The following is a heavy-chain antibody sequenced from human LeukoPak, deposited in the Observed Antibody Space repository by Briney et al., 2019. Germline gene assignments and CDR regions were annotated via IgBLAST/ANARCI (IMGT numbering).Heavy chain of an antibody. Sequence: ASVKVSCKASGYTFTSYGISWVRQAPGQGLEWMGWISAYNGNTNYAQKLQGRVTMTTDTSTSTAYMELRSLRSDDTAVYYCARGHPSFCSSTSCYIWYFDLWGRGTLVTVSS. J-gene: IGHJ2*01. CDR3: ARGHPSFCSSTSCYIWYFDL. D-gene: IGHD2-2*02. CDR1: GYTFTSYG. V-gene: IGHV1-18*01. CDR2: ISAYNGNT.